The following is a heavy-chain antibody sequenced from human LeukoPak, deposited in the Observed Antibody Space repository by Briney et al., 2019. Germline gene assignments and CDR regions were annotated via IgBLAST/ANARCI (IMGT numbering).Heavy chain of an antibody. CDR3: ARDWGYDSSGYYRTPAYFDY. D-gene: IGHD3-22*01. Sequence: ASVKVSCKASGYTFSSYGISWVRQAPGQGLAWMGWISPHNGNTNYAQKLQGRVTMTTDTSTSTAYMELRSLRSDDTAVYYCARDWGYDSSGYYRTPAYFDYWGQGTLVTVSS. J-gene: IGHJ4*02. CDR1: GYTFSSYG. V-gene: IGHV1-18*01. CDR2: ISPHNGNT.